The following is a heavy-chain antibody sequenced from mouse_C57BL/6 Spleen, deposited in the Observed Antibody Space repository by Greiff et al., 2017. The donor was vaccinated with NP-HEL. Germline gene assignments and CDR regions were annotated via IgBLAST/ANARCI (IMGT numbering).Heavy chain of an antibody. V-gene: IGHV1-43*01. CDR2: INPSTGGT. D-gene: IGHD2-1*01. CDR1: GYSFTGYY. J-gene: IGHJ1*03. CDR3: ARDGNYLDV. Sequence: VQLQQSGPELVKPGASVKISCKASGYSFTGYYMHWVKQSSEKSLEWIGEINPSTGGTSYNQKFKGKATLTVDKSSSTAYMQLKSLTSEDSAVYYCARDGNYLDVWGTGTTVTVSS.